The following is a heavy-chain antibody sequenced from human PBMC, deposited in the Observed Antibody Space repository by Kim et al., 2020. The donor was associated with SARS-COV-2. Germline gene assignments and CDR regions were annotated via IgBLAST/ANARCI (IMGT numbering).Heavy chain of an antibody. CDR1: GGSISSGGYY. D-gene: IGHD4-17*01. V-gene: IGHV4-31*03. Sequence: SETLSLTCTVSGGSISSGGYYWSWIRQHPGKGLEWIGYIYYSGSTYYNPSLKSRVTISVDTSKNQFSLKLSSVTAADTAVYYCARDRAYGDYVYFDYWGQGTLVTVSS. CDR2: IYYSGST. CDR3: ARDRAYGDYVYFDY. J-gene: IGHJ4*02.